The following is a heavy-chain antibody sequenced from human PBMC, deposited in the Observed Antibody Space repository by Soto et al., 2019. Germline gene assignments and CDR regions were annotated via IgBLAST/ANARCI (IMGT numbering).Heavy chain of an antibody. CDR2: IYYSGRT. D-gene: IGHD2-15*01. Sequence: QLQLQESGPGLVKPSETLSLTCTVSGGSISSSSYYWGWIRQPPGKGLEWLGSIYYSGRTYYTPSLQSRVTTSVDTPKNHFSQKLSSVTAADTAVYYCARQGDIVVVVAATRAFDIWGQGTMVTVSS. CDR3: ARQGDIVVVVAATRAFDI. V-gene: IGHV4-39*01. J-gene: IGHJ3*02. CDR1: GGSISSSSYY.